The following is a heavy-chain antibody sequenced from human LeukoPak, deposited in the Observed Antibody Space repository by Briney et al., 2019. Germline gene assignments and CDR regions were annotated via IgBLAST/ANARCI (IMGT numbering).Heavy chain of an antibody. J-gene: IGHJ4*02. CDR1: GFTFSDYY. Sequence: PGGSLRLSCAASGFTFSDYYMSWIRQAPGKGLEWVSYISSSGSTIYYADSVKGRFTISRDNAKNSLYLQMNSLRAEDTAVYYCARTHCSSTSCLYYFDYWAREPWSPSPQ. V-gene: IGHV3-11*01. D-gene: IGHD2-2*01. CDR2: ISSSGSTI. CDR3: ARTHCSSTSCLYYFDY.